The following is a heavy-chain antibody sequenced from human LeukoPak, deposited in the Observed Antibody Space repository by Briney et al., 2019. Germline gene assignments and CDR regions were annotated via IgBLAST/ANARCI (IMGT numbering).Heavy chain of an antibody. V-gene: IGHV1-46*01. CDR1: GYTFTGNY. Sequence: GASVKVSCKASGYTFTGNYMHWVRQAPGQGLEWMGIINPSGGSTSYAQKFQGRVTMTRDTSTSTVYMELSSLRSEDTAVYYCARDSEATSIDYWGQGTLVTVSS. J-gene: IGHJ4*02. CDR3: ARDSEATSIDY. D-gene: IGHD5-12*01. CDR2: INPSGGST.